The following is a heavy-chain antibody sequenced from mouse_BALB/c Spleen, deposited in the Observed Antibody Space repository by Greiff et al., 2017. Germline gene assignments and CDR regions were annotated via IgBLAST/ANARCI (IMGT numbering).Heavy chain of an antibody. J-gene: IGHJ2*01. V-gene: IGHV5-6-5*01. D-gene: IGHD1-1*01. CDR2: ISSGGST. CDR1: GFTFSSYA. CDR3: ARGTGSSSYFDY. Sequence: EVKLVESGGGLVKPGGSLKLSCAASGFTFSSYAMAWVRQTPEKRLEWVASISSGGSTYYPDSVKGRFTISRDNARNILYLQMSSLRSEDTAMYYCARGTGSSSYFDYWGQGTTLTVSS.